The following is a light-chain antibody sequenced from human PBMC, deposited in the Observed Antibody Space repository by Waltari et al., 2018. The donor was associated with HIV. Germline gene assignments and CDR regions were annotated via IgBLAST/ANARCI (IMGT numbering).Light chain of an antibody. CDR3: SSYTSRNTPHVL. CDR2: EVS. Sequence: QSALTQPASVSGSTGQSITISCTGTSSDVGGQKYVSWYQQHPGKAPQLMIYEVSNRPSGISNRFSGSKSGNTASLNISGLQAEDEADYYCSSYTSRNTPHVLLGGGTKLTVL. J-gene: IGLJ2*01. CDR1: SSDVGGQKY. V-gene: IGLV2-14*01.